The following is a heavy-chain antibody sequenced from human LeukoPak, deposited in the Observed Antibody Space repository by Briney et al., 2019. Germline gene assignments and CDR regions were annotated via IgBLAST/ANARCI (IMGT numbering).Heavy chain of an antibody. J-gene: IGHJ5*02. CDR1: GFTFSSYA. Sequence: GGSLRLSCVASGFTFSSYAMSWVRQAPGKGLEWVSAIRGSGGTTYYADSVKGRFTISRDNSKNTLYLQMNSLRAEDTAVYYCAKEGGVVPATKNWFDPWGQGTLVTVSS. CDR2: IRGSGGTT. V-gene: IGHV3-23*01. CDR3: AKEGGVVPATKNWFDP. D-gene: IGHD2-2*01.